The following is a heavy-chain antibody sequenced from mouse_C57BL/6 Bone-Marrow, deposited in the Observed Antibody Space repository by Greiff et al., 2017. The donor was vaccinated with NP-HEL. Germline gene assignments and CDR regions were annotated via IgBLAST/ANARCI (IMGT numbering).Heavy chain of an antibody. CDR1: GFSLTSYA. J-gene: IGHJ4*01. CDR3: ARNSYYYGSSPYYYAMDY. D-gene: IGHD1-1*01. Sequence: VKLVESGPGLVAPSQSLSITCTVSGFSLTSYAISWVRQPPGKGLEWLGVIWTGGGTNYNSALKSRLSISKDNSKSQVFLKMNSLQTDDTARYYCARNSYYYGSSPYYYAMDYWGQGTSVTVSS. CDR2: IWTGGGT. V-gene: IGHV2-9-1*01.